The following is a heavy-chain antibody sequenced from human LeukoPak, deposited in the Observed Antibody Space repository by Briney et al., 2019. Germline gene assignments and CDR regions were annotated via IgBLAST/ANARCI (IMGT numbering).Heavy chain of an antibody. CDR3: ATDRITMVRGVIMKGGFDY. V-gene: IGHV1-24*01. D-gene: IGHD3-10*01. CDR1: GYTLTELS. Sequence: ASVKVSCKVSGYTLTELSMHWVRQAPGKGLEWMGGFDPEDGETIYAQKFQGRVTTTEDTSTDTAYMELSSLRSEDTAVYYCATDRITMVRGVIMKGGFDYWGQGTLVTVSS. J-gene: IGHJ4*02. CDR2: FDPEDGET.